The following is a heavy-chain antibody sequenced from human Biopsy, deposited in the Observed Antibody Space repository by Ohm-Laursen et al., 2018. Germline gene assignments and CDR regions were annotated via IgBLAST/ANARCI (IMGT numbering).Heavy chain of an antibody. CDR3: ATTTMDTSGWYGNYFDS. CDR2: ISYSGNT. CDR1: SGSISSYY. V-gene: IGHV4-59*08. J-gene: IGHJ4*02. D-gene: IGHD6-19*01. Sequence: GTLSLTCPVSSGSISSYYWSWIRQPPGKGLEWIGYISYSGNTNYNPSLKSRVPMSVDTSKNQFSLKVYSVTAADTAIYYCATTTMDTSGWYGNYFDSWGQGALVTVSS.